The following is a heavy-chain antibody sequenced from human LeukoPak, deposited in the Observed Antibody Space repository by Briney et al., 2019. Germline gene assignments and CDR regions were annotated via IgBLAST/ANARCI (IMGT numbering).Heavy chain of an antibody. CDR1: GGSISSGGYS. CDR3: ATRSGYSGYGGFDY. J-gene: IGHJ4*02. D-gene: IGHD5-12*01. Sequence: SQTLSLTCAVSGGSISSGGYSWSRIRQPPGKGLEWIGYIYHSGSTYYNPSLKSRVTISVDRSKNQFSLKLSSVTAADTAVYYCATRSGYSGYGGFDYWGQGTLVTVSS. CDR2: IYHSGST. V-gene: IGHV4-30-2*01.